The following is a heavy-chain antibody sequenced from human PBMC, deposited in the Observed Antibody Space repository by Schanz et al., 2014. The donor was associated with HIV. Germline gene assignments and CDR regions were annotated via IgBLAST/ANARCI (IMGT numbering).Heavy chain of an antibody. Sequence: QVQLVQSGAEVKAPGASVKVSCKTSGYTFTGHYMHWIRQAPGQGLEWMGRINPNSGATQYAQKFQDRVTMTREKSISTVYMGLTSLTPDDTAVYFCARGASVAARGWFDPWGQGTLIIVSS. CDR1: GYTFTGHY. J-gene: IGHJ5*02. D-gene: IGHD3-10*01. CDR2: INPNSGAT. V-gene: IGHV1-2*02. CDR3: ARGASVAARGWFDP.